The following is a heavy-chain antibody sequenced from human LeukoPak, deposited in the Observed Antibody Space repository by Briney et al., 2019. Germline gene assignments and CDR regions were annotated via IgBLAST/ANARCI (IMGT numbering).Heavy chain of an antibody. J-gene: IGHJ4*02. V-gene: IGHV4-4*07. CDR1: NGSISIYY. Sequence: PSETLSLTCTVSNGSISIYYGSWVRQPAGKGLEWIGRISASGSTNYNPSLKSRVTMSVDTSKNQFSLKLSSVTAADTAVYYCAREITVTRPFDYWGQGNLVTVSS. D-gene: IGHD4-17*01. CDR3: AREITVTRPFDY. CDR2: ISASGST.